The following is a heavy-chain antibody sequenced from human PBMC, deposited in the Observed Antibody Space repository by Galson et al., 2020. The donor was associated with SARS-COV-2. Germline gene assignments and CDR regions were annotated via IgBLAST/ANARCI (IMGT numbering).Heavy chain of an antibody. CDR3: VRGDYDYVWGTYSLRAFDI. D-gene: IGHD3-16*01. CDR2: VYYSGST. V-gene: IGHV4-30-4*08. Sequence: SETLYLTCTVSGGSISSGDYYWTWIRQPPQKGLEWIGYVYYSGSTHYIPSLRGRISISVDSSKNQFSLKLSSVTVADTAVYYCVRGDYDYVWGTYSLRAFDIWGQGTLVTVSS. CDR1: GGSISSGDYY. J-gene: IGHJ3*02.